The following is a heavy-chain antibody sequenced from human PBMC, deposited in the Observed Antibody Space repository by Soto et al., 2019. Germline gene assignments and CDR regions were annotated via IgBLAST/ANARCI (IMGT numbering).Heavy chain of an antibody. D-gene: IGHD2-2*01. CDR1: GFTFSSYA. CDR3: AKVTPRYCSSTSCYEVVDY. CDR2: ISGSGGST. V-gene: IGHV3-23*01. J-gene: IGHJ4*02. Sequence: PGGSLRLSCAASGFTFSSYAMSWVRQAPGKGLEWVSAISGSGGSTYYADSVKGRFTISRDNSKNTLYLQMNSLRAEDTAVYYCAKVTPRYCSSTSCYEVVDYWGQGTLVTVSS.